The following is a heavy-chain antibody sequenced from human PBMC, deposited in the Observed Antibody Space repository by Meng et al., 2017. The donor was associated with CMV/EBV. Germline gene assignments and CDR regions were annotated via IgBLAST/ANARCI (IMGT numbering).Heavy chain of an antibody. V-gene: IGHV1-18*01. J-gene: IGHJ5*02. Sequence: KVSRQASGDTFTSYGSSWVRQAPGQGLECMGWISAYNGNTNYAQKLQGRVTMTTDTATSTAYMELRSLRSDDTAVYYCARDHLGFDPWGQGTLVTVSS. CDR3: ARDHLGFDP. CDR2: ISAYNGNT. CDR1: GDTFTSYG.